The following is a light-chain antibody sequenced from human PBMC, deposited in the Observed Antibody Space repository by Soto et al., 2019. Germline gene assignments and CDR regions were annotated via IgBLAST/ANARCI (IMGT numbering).Light chain of an antibody. Sequence: QSVLAQPASVSGSPGQSITISCTGASSDCCVYDFDSWYQHHPGTPPKLILYDVTHRPSGVSHRFSGSKSASTASLTISGLQVEDEADYYCGSYSSTTTREVFGTGTKVTVL. J-gene: IGLJ1*01. CDR1: SSDCCVYDF. CDR2: DVT. CDR3: GSYSSTTTREV. V-gene: IGLV2-14*01.